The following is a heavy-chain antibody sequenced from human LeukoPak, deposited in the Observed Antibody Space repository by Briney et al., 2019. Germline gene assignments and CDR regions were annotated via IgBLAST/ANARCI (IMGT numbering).Heavy chain of an antibody. CDR2: NSYSGST. J-gene: IGHJ3*02. CDR1: GGSISSYY. Sequence: SETLSLTRTVSGGSISSYYWSWIRQPPGKGLEGIGYNSYSGSTNYNPSLRSRVTISLDTSKNQCSLKLTSVTAADTAVYYCAQNWGSYAFDIWGQGTMVTVSS. CDR3: AQNWGSYAFDI. D-gene: IGHD7-27*01. V-gene: IGHV4-59*01.